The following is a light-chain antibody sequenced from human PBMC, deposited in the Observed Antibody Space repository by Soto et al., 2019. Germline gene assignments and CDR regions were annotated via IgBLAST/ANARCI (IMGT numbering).Light chain of an antibody. J-gene: IGKJ2*01. V-gene: IGKV3-20*01. Sequence: ETVLTQSPGTLSLSPGERATLSCRASQSVTSSYLAWYQQKPGQAPRLLIYGATSRATGIPDRFSGSGSGTDFTLTISRLEPEDFAMYYCQQYGNLPYTFGQGTNLEIK. CDR3: QQYGNLPYT. CDR2: GAT. CDR1: QSVTSSY.